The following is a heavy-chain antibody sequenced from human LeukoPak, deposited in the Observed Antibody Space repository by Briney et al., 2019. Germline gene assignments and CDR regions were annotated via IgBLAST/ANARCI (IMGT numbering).Heavy chain of an antibody. CDR3: ARSGKSYYYYYYMDV. Sequence: GESLKISCKGSGYSFTSYWIGWVRQMPGKGLEWMGIIYPGDSDTRYSPSFQGQVTISADKSISTAYLQWSSLKASDTAMYYCARSGKSYYYYYYMDVWGKGTTVTVSS. CDR2: IYPGDSDT. D-gene: IGHD3-10*01. CDR1: GYSFTSYW. J-gene: IGHJ6*03. V-gene: IGHV5-51*01.